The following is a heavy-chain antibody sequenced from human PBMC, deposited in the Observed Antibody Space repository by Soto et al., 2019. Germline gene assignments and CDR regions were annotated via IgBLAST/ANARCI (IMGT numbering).Heavy chain of an antibody. D-gene: IGHD3-10*01. CDR1: GGTFSTYN. Sequence: SVKVSCKASGGTFSTYNINWVRQAPGQGLEWMGRIIPMIGIENYAQKLQGRVTMTTDTSTSTAYMELRSLRSDDTAVFYCAREMVRGVGSDYWGQGTLVTVSS. V-gene: IGHV1-69*04. CDR2: IIPMIGIE. CDR3: AREMVRGVGSDY. J-gene: IGHJ4*02.